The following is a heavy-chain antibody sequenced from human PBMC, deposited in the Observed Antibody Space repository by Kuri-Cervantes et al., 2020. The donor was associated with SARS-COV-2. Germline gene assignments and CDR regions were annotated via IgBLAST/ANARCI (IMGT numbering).Heavy chain of an antibody. J-gene: IGHJ5*02. D-gene: IGHD2-2*01. CDR2: IIPIFGTA. V-gene: IGHV1-69*13. CDR3: ARDLCSSTSCLYEGGGFDP. Sequence: SVKVSCKASGGTFSSYAISWVRQAPGQGLEWMGGIIPIFGTANYAQKFQGRVTITADESTSTAYMELSSLRSEDTAVYYCARDLCSSTSCLYEGGGFDPWGQGTLVTVSS. CDR1: GGTFSSYA.